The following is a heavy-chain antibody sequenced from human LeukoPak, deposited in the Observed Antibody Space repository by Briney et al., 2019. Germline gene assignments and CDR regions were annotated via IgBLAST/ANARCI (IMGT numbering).Heavy chain of an antibody. CDR2: ISGSGGST. CDR3: AKVLLLWFGELLLKTRYFDY. J-gene: IGHJ4*02. CDR1: GFTFSSYA. D-gene: IGHD3-10*01. Sequence: GGSLRLSCAASGFTFSSYAMSWVRQAPGKGLEWVSAISGSGGSTYYADSVKGRFTISRDNSKNTLYLQMNSLRAEDTAVYYCAKVLLLWFGELLLKTRYFDYWGQGTLVTVSS. V-gene: IGHV3-23*01.